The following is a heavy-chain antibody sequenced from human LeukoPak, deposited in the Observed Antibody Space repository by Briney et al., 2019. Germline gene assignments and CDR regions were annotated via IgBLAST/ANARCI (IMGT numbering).Heavy chain of an antibody. D-gene: IGHD2-2*01. V-gene: IGHV1-18*01. CDR2: ISAYNGNT. CDR3: ARDLIVVGSAARDFDP. J-gene: IGHJ5*02. CDR1: GYTFTSYG. Sequence: ASVKVSCKASGYTFTSYGISWVRQAPGQGLEWMGWISAYNGNTNYAQKLQGRVTMTTDTSTSTAYMELRSLRSDDTAVYYCARDLIVVGSAARDFDPWGQGTLVTVSS.